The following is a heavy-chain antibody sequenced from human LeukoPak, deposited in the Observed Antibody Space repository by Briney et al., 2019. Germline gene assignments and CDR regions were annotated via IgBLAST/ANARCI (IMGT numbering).Heavy chain of an antibody. CDR2: IDEGGSNA. J-gene: IGHJ4*02. Sequence: GGSLRLPCAASGFTFSNHWMHWVRQAPGKGLVWVSRIDEGGSNAMYADSVKGRFSISRDNAKNTVNLQMNSLRAEDTGVYYCIRDEALWRLDYWGQGTLVTVSS. CDR1: GFTFSNHW. V-gene: IGHV3-74*03. D-gene: IGHD2-21*01. CDR3: IRDEALWRLDY.